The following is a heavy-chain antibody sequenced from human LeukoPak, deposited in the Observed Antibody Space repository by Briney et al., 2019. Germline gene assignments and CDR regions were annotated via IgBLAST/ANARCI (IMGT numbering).Heavy chain of an antibody. V-gene: IGHV5-51*01. Sequence: GESLKISCKGSGYSFTSYWIGWVRQMPGKGLEWMGIIYPGDSDTRYSPSFQGQVTISADKSISTAYLQWSSLKTPDTAMYYCARLLSNWPYYYYGMDVWGQGTTVTVSS. CDR1: GYSFTSYW. CDR2: IYPGDSDT. J-gene: IGHJ6*02. D-gene: IGHD1-20*01. CDR3: ARLLSNWPYYYYGMDV.